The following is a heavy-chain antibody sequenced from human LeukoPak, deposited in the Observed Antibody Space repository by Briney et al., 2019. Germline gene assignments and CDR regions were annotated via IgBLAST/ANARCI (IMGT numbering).Heavy chain of an antibody. CDR2: ISGSGGST. CDR3: AKAGGGYDFWSGYYSGYFDY. J-gene: IGHJ4*02. CDR1: GFTFSSYA. D-gene: IGHD3-3*01. V-gene: IGHV3-23*01. Sequence: PGGSLRLSCAASGFTFSSYAMSWVRQAPGKGLEWVSAISGSGGSTYYADSVKGRFTISRDNFKNTLYLQMNSLRAEDTAVYYCAKAGGGYDFWSGYYSGYFDYWGQGTLVTVSS.